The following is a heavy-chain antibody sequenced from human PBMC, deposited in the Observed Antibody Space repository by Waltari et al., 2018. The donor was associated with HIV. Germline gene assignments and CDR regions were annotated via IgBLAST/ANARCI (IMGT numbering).Heavy chain of an antibody. CDR3: ARDYGDYVQGGGMDV. V-gene: IGHV4-34*01. Sequence: QVQLQQWGAGLLKPSETLSLTCAVYGGSFSGYYWSWIRQPPGKGLEWIGEINHSGSTNYNPSLKSRVTISVDTSKNQFSLKLSSVTAADTAVYYCARDYGDYVQGGGMDVWGQGTTVTVSS. CDR2: INHSGST. J-gene: IGHJ6*02. CDR1: GGSFSGYY. D-gene: IGHD4-17*01.